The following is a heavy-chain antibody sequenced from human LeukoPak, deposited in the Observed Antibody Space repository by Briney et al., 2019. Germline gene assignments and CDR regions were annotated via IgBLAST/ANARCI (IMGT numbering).Heavy chain of an antibody. CDR2: ISWNSGSI. Sequence: GGSLRLSCAASGFTFDDYAMHWVRQAPGKGLEWVSGISWNSGSIGYADSVKGRFTISRDNAKNSLHLQMNSLRAEDTALYYCAKGNWFDPWGQGTLVTVSS. J-gene: IGHJ5*02. CDR1: GFTFDDYA. V-gene: IGHV3-9*01. CDR3: AKGNWFDP.